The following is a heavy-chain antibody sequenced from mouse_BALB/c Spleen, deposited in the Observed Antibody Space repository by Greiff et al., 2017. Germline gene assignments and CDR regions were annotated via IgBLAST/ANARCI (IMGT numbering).Heavy chain of an antibody. Sequence: EVKLVESGGGLVKPGGSLKLSCAASGFTFSSYAMSWVRQTPEKRLEWVASISSGGITYYPDSVKGRFTISRDNARNILYLQMSSLRSEDTAMYYCARGWLRNAMDYWGQGTSVTVSS. V-gene: IGHV5-6-5*01. D-gene: IGHD2-2*01. J-gene: IGHJ4*01. CDR1: GFTFSSYA. CDR2: ISSGGIT. CDR3: ARGWLRNAMDY.